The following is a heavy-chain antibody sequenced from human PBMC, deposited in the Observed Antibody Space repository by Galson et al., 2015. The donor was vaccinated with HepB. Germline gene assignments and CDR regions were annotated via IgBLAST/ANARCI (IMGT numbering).Heavy chain of an antibody. Sequence: SCKASGGTFDSYTVSWVRQAPGQGLEWMGRIIPILDITNYAQKFQGRVTITADKSTNTAYMSLDSLRSDDTAVYYCARAVDASMGMEYYFDSWGQGSLVTVSS. D-gene: IGHD5-18*01. V-gene: IGHV1-69*02. CDR1: GGTFDSYT. CDR2: IIPILDIT. CDR3: ARAVDASMGMEYYFDS. J-gene: IGHJ4*02.